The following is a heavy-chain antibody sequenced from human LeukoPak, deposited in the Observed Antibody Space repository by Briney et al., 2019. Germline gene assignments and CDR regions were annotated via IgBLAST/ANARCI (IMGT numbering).Heavy chain of an antibody. J-gene: IGHJ4*02. Sequence: GGSLRLSCAASGFTVSSNYLSWLRQAPGKGLEWVSVIYSGGSTYYADSVKGRFTISRDNCKNTLYLQMNSLRAEDTAVYYCARGGPLPWGSPYWGQGTLVTVSS. CDR1: GFTVSSNY. CDR3: ARGGPLPWGSPY. CDR2: IYSGGST. D-gene: IGHD3-16*01. V-gene: IGHV3-66*01.